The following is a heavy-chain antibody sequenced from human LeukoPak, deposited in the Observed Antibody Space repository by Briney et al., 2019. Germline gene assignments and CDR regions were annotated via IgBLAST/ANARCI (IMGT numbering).Heavy chain of an antibody. CDR1: GFTFSSYG. J-gene: IGHJ4*02. CDR2: ISYDGSNK. D-gene: IGHD5-18*01. Sequence: GGSLRLSCAASGFTFSSYGMHWVRQAPGKGLEWVAVISYDGSNKYYADSVKGRFTISRDNSKNTLYLQMNSLRAEDTAVYYCAKDQYSYGSGSPDYWGQGTLVTVSS. CDR3: AKDQYSYGSGSPDY. V-gene: IGHV3-30*18.